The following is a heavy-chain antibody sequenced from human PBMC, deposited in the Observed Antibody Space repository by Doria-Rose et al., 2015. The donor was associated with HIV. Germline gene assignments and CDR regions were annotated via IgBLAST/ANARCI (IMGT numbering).Heavy chain of an antibody. D-gene: IGHD1-1*01. CDR2: INHSGST. CDR3: ARGLLRGGWNDVDYYYGMDV. V-gene: IGHV4-34*01. CDR1: GGSFSGYY. Sequence: QVQLQQRDAGLVKPSETLSLTCAVFGGSFSGYYWSWIRQPPGKGLEWIGEINHSGSTNYQTSLKSRVTISLDTSKILFSLKLSSVTAADTAVYYCARGLLRGGWNDVDYYYGMDVWGQGTTVTVSS. J-gene: IGHJ6*02.